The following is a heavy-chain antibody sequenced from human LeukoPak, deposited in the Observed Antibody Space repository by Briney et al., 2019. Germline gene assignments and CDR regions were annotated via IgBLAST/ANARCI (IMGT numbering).Heavy chain of an antibody. CDR3: ARGRDGYDYAGFDP. J-gene: IGHJ5*02. CDR2: ISSYNGNA. CDR1: GYTFITHG. Sequence: GASVKVSCKASGYTFITHGISWVRQAPGQGFEWMGWISSYNGNADYAQKFRGRVAMTTDPSTNTAYMELRSLGFDDSADYYCARGRDGYDYAGFDPWGQGTLVTVSS. V-gene: IGHV1-18*01. D-gene: IGHD5-24*01.